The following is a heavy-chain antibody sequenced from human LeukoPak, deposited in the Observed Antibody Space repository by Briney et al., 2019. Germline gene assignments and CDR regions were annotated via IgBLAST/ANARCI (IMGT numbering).Heavy chain of an antibody. Sequence: ASETLSLTCAVYGGSFSGYYWSWIRQPPGKGLEWIGSIYYSGSTSYNPSLKSRVTISVDTSKNQFSLKLSSVTAADTAVYYCARGEYYYGSPYAFDIWGEGTMVTVSS. CDR1: GGSFSGYY. V-gene: IGHV4-34*01. CDR3: ARGEYYYGSPYAFDI. J-gene: IGHJ3*02. D-gene: IGHD3-10*01. CDR2: IYYSGST.